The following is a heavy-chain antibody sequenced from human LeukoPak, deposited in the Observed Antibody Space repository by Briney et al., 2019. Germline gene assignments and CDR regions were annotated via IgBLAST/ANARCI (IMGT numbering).Heavy chain of an antibody. CDR2: IIPILGIA. J-gene: IGHJ2*01. D-gene: IGHD3/OR15-3a*01. CDR1: GGTFSSYA. Sequence: ASVKVSCKASGGTFSSYAISWVRQAPGQGLEWMGRIIPILGIANYAQKFQGRVTITADESTSTAYMELSSLRSEDTAVYYCARGTGWGSVWYFDLWGRGTLVTVSS. CDR3: ARGTGWGSVWYFDL. V-gene: IGHV1-69*04.